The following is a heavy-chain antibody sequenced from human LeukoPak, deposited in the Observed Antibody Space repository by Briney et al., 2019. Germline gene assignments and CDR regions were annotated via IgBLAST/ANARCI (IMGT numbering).Heavy chain of an antibody. Sequence: GGSLRLSCAASGFTFDDYAMHWVRQAPGKGLEWVSGISWNSSSIGYADSGKGRFTISRDNAKNSLYLQMNSLRAEDMALYYCAKDIRSGGSSYYYYYMDVWGKGTTVTVSS. D-gene: IGHD2-15*01. CDR3: AKDIRSGGSSYYYYYMDV. CDR1: GFTFDDYA. CDR2: ISWNSSSI. V-gene: IGHV3-9*03. J-gene: IGHJ6*03.